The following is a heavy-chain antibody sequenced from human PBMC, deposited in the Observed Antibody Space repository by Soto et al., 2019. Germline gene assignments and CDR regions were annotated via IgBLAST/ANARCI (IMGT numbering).Heavy chain of an antibody. V-gene: IGHV3-23*01. J-gene: IGHJ6*02. CDR1: GFTFSRYA. CDR3: AKVGGDYGDYVYYYYYRMDV. D-gene: IGHD4-17*01. Sequence: GGPLRLSCAASGFTFSRYAMSWVRHAPGKGMEWVSAISGSGGSTYYADSVKGRFTISRDNSKNTLYLQMNSLRAEDTAVYYCAKVGGDYGDYVYYYYYRMDVWGQGSTLTVSS. CDR2: ISGSGGST.